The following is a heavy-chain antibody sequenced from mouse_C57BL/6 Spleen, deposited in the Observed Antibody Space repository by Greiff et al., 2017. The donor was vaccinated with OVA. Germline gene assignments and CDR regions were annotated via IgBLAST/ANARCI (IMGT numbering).Heavy chain of an antibody. Sequence: VQLQQSGPELVKPGASVKISCKASGYTFTDYYMNWVKQSHGKSLEWIGDINPNNGGTSYNQKFKGKATLTVDKSSSTAYMELRSLTSEDSAVYYCARGDSNYDYWGQGTTLTVSS. V-gene: IGHV1-26*01. J-gene: IGHJ2*01. D-gene: IGHD2-5*01. CDR1: GYTFTDYY. CDR2: INPNNGGT. CDR3: ARGDSNYDY.